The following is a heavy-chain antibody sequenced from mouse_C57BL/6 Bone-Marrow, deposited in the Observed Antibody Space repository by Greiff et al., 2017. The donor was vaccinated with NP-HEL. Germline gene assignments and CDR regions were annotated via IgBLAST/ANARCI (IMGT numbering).Heavy chain of an antibody. CDR1: GYTFTSYW. D-gene: IGHD1-1*01. CDR3: ASDHYGSGTY. V-gene: IGHV1-64*01. J-gene: IGHJ3*01. Sequence: QVQLKQPGAELVKPGASVKLSCKASGYTFTSYWMHWVKQRPGQGLEWIGMIHPNSGSTNYNEKFKSKATLTVDKSSSTAYMQLSSLTSEDSAVYYCASDHYGSGTYWGQGTLVTVSA. CDR2: IHPNSGST.